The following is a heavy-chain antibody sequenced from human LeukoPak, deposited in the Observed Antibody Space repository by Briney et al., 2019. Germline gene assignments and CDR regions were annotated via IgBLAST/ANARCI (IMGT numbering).Heavy chain of an antibody. Sequence: GASVKVSCKASGGTFSRYTISWVRQAPGQGLGWMGRIIPILGIANYAQKFQGRVTITADKSTSTAYMELSSLRSEDTAVYYCAREREDSSDYWGQGTLVTVSS. V-gene: IGHV1-69*04. D-gene: IGHD3-22*01. CDR3: AREREDSSDY. CDR2: IIPILGIA. CDR1: GGTFSRYT. J-gene: IGHJ4*02.